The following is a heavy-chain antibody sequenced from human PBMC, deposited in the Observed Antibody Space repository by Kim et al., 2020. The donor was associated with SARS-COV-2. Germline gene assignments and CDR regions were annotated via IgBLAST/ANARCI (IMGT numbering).Heavy chain of an antibody. CDR3: ARDGRPPRGWFDP. J-gene: IGHJ5*02. CDR1: GFTVSSNY. D-gene: IGHD1-26*01. CDR2: IYSGGST. Sequence: GGSLRLSCAASGFTVSSNYMSWVRQAPGKGLEWVSVIYSGGSTYYADSVKGRFTISRDNSKNTLYLQMNSLRAEDTAVYYCARDGRPPRGWFDPWGQGTLVTVSS. V-gene: IGHV3-53*01.